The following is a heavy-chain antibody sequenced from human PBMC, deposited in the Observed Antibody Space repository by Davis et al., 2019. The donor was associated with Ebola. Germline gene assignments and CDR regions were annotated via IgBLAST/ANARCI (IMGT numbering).Heavy chain of an antibody. V-gene: IGHV4-30-2*03. CDR2: IYYSGST. CDR1: GGSISSGGYS. CDR3: ARLDYGDHPAPYYYYGMDV. D-gene: IGHD4-17*01. Sequence: MPSETLSLTCAVSGGSISSGGYSWSWIRQPPGKGLEWIGSIYYSGSTYYNPSLKSRVTISVDTSKNQFSLKLSSVTAADTAVYYCARLDYGDHPAPYYYYGMDVWGQGTTVTVSS. J-gene: IGHJ6*02.